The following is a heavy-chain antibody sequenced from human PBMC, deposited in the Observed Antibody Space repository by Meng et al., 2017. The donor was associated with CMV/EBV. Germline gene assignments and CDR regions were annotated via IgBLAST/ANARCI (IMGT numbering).Heavy chain of an antibody. D-gene: IGHD3-22*01. V-gene: IGHV4-59*01. CDR1: GGSISSYY. J-gene: IGHJ4*02. CDR3: ARDRSGGYYYY. CDR2: IYYSGST. Sequence: GSLRLSCTVSGGSISSYYWSWIRQPPGKGLEWIGYIYYSGSTNYNPSPKSRVTISVDTSKNQFSLKLSSVTAADTAVYYCARDRSGGYYYYWGQGTLVTVSS.